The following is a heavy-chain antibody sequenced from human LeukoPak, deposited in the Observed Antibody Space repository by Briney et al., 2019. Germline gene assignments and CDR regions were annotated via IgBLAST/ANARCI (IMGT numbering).Heavy chain of an antibody. CDR2: ISAYSGNT. J-gene: IGHJ4*02. Sequence: ASVKVSCKASGYTFSSYGISWVRQAPGQGLEWMGWISAYSGNTHYAQKFQGRVTMTTDTSTTTAYMELRGLRSDDTAVYYCARDYGDYVGDYWGQGTLVTVSS. V-gene: IGHV1-18*01. D-gene: IGHD4-17*01. CDR1: GYTFSSYG. CDR3: ARDYGDYVGDY.